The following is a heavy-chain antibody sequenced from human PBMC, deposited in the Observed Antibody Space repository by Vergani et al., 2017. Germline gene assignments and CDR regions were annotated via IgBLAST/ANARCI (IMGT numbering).Heavy chain of an antibody. CDR1: GFTVSSNY. D-gene: IGHD3-22*01. V-gene: IGHV3-66*01. CDR2: IYSGGST. J-gene: IGHJ4*02. Sequence: EVQLVESGGGLVQPGGSLRLSCAASGFTVSSNYMSWVRQAPGKGLEWVSVIYSGGSTYYADSVKGRFTISRDNSKNTLYLQMNSLRAEDTAVYYCATGGSPNDYDTQNPDDYWGQGSLVTVSS. CDR3: ATGGSPNDYDTQNPDDY.